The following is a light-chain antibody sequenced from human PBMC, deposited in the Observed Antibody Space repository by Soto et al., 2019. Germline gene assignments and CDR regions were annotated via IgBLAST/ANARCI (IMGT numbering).Light chain of an antibody. CDR3: QHYNNYPWT. J-gene: IGKJ1*01. CDR2: KAS. V-gene: IGKV1-5*03. Sequence: DIQMTQSPSTLSASVGDRVTITCRASQSISSWLAWYQQKPGKAPKLLIYKASSLESGVPSRFSGSGSGTEFTLPISSLQPDDFATYYCQHYNNYPWTFGQGTKVEIK. CDR1: QSISSW.